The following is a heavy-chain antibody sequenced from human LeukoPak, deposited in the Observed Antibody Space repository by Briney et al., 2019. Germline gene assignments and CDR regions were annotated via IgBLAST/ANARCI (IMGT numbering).Heavy chain of an antibody. V-gene: IGHV3-23*01. CDR1: GFTFSSYA. CDR2: ISGSGGST. J-gene: IGHJ4*02. D-gene: IGHD3-22*01. Sequence: HPGGSLRLSCAASGFTFSSYAMSWVRQAPGKGLEWGSAISGSGGSTYYADSVKGRFTISRDNSKNTLYLKMTSLRAEDTAVYSCAKAGIVVVAFPCFDYWGQGNLVTVSS. CDR3: AKAGIVVVAFPCFDY.